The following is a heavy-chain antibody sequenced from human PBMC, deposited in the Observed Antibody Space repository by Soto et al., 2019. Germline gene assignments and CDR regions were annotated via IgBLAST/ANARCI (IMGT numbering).Heavy chain of an antibody. V-gene: IGHV4-34*01. Sequence: PSETLSLTCNVSGGSISSYYWSWIRQPPGKGLEWIGEINHSGSTNYNPSLKSRVTISVDTSKNQFSLKLSSVTAADTAVYYCARETGGYSYGRYYYYGMDVWGQGTTVTVSS. CDR3: ARETGGYSYGRYYYYGMDV. CDR2: INHSGST. CDR1: GGSISSYY. J-gene: IGHJ6*02. D-gene: IGHD5-18*01.